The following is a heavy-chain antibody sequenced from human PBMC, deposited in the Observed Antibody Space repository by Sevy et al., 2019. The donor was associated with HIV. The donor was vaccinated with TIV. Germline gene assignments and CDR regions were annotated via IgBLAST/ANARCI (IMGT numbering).Heavy chain of an antibody. CDR1: GGTFSSYA. Sequence: ASVKVSCKASGGTFSSYAISWVRQAPGQGLEWMGGIIPIFGTANYAQKFQGRVTITADESTSTAYMELSSLRSEDTAVYYCATAYCGGDCYLHLYYFDYWGQGTLVTVSS. D-gene: IGHD2-21*02. V-gene: IGHV1-69*13. CDR3: ATAYCGGDCYLHLYYFDY. CDR2: IIPIFGTA. J-gene: IGHJ4*02.